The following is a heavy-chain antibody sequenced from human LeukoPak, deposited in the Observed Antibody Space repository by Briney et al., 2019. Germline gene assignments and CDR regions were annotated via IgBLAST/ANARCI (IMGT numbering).Heavy chain of an antibody. CDR2: INHSGST. CDR1: GGSFSGYY. D-gene: IGHD2-15*01. V-gene: IGHV4-34*01. CDR3: ARLGYCSGGSCYYYNYMDV. Sequence: SETLSLTCAVYGGSFSGYYWSWIRQPPGKGLEWIGEINHSGSTNYNPSLKSRVTISVDTSKNQFSLKLSSVTAADTAAYYCARLGYCSGGSCYYYNYMDVWGKGTTVTVSS. J-gene: IGHJ6*03.